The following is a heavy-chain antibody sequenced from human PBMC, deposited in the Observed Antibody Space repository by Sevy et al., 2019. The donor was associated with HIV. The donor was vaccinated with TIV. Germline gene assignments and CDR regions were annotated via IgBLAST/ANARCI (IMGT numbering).Heavy chain of an antibody. CDR1: GNTLTELS. V-gene: IGHV1-24*01. CDR3: ATDRAGRWLQLGWGFDN. D-gene: IGHD5-12*01. Sequence: ASVKVSCKVSGNTLTELSLHWVRQTPGKGLEWMGGFDPEYGETIYAQKFQGRVTMTEDTSTNTAYMEMGGLKSGDTVVFYCATDRAGRWLQLGWGFDNWGQGTLVTVSS. CDR2: FDPEYGET. J-gene: IGHJ4*01.